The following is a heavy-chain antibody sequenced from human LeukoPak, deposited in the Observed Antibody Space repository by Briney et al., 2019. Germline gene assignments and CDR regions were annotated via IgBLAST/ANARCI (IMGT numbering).Heavy chain of an antibody. CDR1: GGSTSNYY. CDR2: IYYSGST. Sequence: SETLSLTCTVSGGSTSNYYWSWIRQPPGKGLEWIGYIYYSGSTNYNPSPKSRVTISVDTSKNQFSLKLSSVTAADTAVYYCARVYYSSSYDYWYFDLWGRGTLVTVSS. V-gene: IGHV4-59*01. J-gene: IGHJ2*01. CDR3: ARVYYSSSYDYWYFDL. D-gene: IGHD6-13*01.